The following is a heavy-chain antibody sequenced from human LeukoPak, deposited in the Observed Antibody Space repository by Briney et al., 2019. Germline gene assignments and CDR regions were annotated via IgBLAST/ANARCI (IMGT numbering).Heavy chain of an antibody. V-gene: IGHV4-34*01. Sequence: SETLSLTCAVYGGSFSGYYWSWIRQPPGKGLEWIGEINHSGSTNYNPSLKSRVTISVDTSKNQFSLKLSSVTAADTAVYYCARHPANYDILTGYYSNWFDPWGQGTLVTVSS. CDR1: GGSFSGYY. J-gene: IGHJ5*02. D-gene: IGHD3-9*01. CDR2: INHSGST. CDR3: ARHPANYDILTGYYSNWFDP.